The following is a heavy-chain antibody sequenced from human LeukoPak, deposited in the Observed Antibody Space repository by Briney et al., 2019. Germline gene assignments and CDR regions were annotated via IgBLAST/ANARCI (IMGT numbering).Heavy chain of an antibody. CDR2: ISWNRGSI. Sequence: GGSLRLSCTASGFTFDDYAMHWVRQAPGKGLEWVSGISWNRGSIGYADSVKGRFTISRDNAKNSLYMKMNSLRAEDTALYYCAKVRGWMTTVTYDYFDYWGQGTLVTVSS. CDR1: GFTFDDYA. D-gene: IGHD4-17*01. V-gene: IGHV3-9*01. J-gene: IGHJ4*02. CDR3: AKVRGWMTTVTYDYFDY.